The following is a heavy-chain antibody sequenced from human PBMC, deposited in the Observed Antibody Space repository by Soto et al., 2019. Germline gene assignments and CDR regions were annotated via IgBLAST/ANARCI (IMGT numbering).Heavy chain of an antibody. V-gene: IGHV4-31*03. D-gene: IGHD3-22*01. CDR3: ARARSGDGSGYYPY. CDR2: IYYSGST. Sequence: QVQLQESGPGLVKPSQTLSLTCTVSGGSISSGGYYWSWICQHPGKGLEWIGYIYYSGSTYYNPSLKSRVTISVDTSKNQFSLKLNSVTAADTAVYYCARARSGDGSGYYPYWGQGTLVTVSS. CDR1: GGSISSGGYY. J-gene: IGHJ4*02.